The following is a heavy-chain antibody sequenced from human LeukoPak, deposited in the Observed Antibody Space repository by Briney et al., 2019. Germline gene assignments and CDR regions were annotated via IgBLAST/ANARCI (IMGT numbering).Heavy chain of an antibody. CDR2: INPNSGGT. Sequence: ASVKVSCKASGYTFTGYYMHWVRQAPGQGLEWMGWINPNSGGTNYAQKFQGRVTMTRDTSISTAYMELSRLRSDDTAVYYCAGEYSSSSRDYYYYMDVWGKGTTVTVSS. V-gene: IGHV1-2*02. CDR1: GYTFTGYY. CDR3: AGEYSSSSRDYYYYMDV. D-gene: IGHD6-6*01. J-gene: IGHJ6*03.